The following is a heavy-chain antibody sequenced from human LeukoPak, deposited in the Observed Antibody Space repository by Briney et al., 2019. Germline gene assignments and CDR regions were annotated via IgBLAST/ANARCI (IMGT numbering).Heavy chain of an antibody. D-gene: IGHD3-22*01. CDR3: ATLRITMIVVVEAFDI. J-gene: IGHJ3*02. Sequence: ASVKVSCKVSGYTLTELSMHWVRQAPGKGLEWMGGFDPEDGETIYAQKFQGRVAMTKDTSTDTAYMELSSLRSEDTAVYYCATLRITMIVVVEAFDIWGQGTMVTVSS. CDR1: GYTLTELS. V-gene: IGHV1-24*01. CDR2: FDPEDGET.